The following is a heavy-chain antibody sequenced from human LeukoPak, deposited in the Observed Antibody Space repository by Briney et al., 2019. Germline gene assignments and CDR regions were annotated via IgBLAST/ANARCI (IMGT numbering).Heavy chain of an antibody. CDR3: ARERIGDDAFDI. CDR2: ISSSGSTI. Sequence: GGSLRLSCAASGFTFSSYEMNWVRQAPGKGLGWVSYISSSGSTIYYADSVKGRFTISRDNAKNSLYLQMNSLRAEDTAVYYCARERIGDDAFDIWGQGTMVTVSS. V-gene: IGHV3-48*03. J-gene: IGHJ3*02. D-gene: IGHD2-15*01. CDR1: GFTFSSYE.